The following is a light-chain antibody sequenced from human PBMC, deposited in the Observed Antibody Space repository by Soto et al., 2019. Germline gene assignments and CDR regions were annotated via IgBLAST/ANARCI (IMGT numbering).Light chain of an antibody. CDR1: SSDVRAFTS. Sequence: QSALTQPASVSGSPGQSITISCTGTSSDVRAFTSVSWYQQHPGKAPKLIIYDIIHRPSGVSDRFSGSKSVNTASLTISGLLPEDEATCHSISYPRSTTLVVFGVGTPVTVL. CDR2: DII. J-gene: IGLJ2*01. CDR3: ISYPRSTTLVV. V-gene: IGLV2-14*03.